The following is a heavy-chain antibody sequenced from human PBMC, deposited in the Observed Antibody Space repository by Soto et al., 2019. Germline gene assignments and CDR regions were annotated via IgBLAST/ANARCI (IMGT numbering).Heavy chain of an antibody. J-gene: IGHJ4*02. Sequence: PSQTLSLTCAVSGGSVNSGNNYWTWIRQPPGKELEWLGYISYSGNTDYNPTLESRLTISLDTSKNQFSLSLSSVTAADTAVYYCARVLCRSCFDYWGQGTLVTVSS. CDR3: ARVLCRSCFDY. V-gene: IGHV4-61*01. D-gene: IGHD6-13*01. CDR2: ISYSGNT. CDR1: GGSVNSGNNY.